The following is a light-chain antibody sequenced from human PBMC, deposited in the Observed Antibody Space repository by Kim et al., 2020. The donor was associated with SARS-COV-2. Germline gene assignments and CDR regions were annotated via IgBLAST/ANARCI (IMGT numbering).Light chain of an antibody. Sequence: GSPGGSAALSCRASQSIGTKGAWYQQKPGQGPRLLIYDVSTRATCIAASFSGSGSGTEFTLTISILQSDDFASYYCQQYDNWPLTFGGGTKVDIK. J-gene: IGKJ4*01. CDR3: QQYDNWPLT. CDR1: QSIGTK. V-gene: IGKV3-15*01. CDR2: DVS.